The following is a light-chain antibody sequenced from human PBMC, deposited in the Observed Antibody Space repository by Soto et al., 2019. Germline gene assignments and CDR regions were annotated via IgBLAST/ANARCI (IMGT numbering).Light chain of an antibody. Sequence: DIRMTQSPSSLSAFVGDTVTITCRASQDIMYYLAWYQQKPGKIPKLLIHSASTLQTGVQSRFSGTGSGTVFTLTINILQPEDVATFYRQQYNSTPNTVGQGSRLEIK. V-gene: IGKV1-27*01. CDR2: SAS. CDR1: QDIMYY. J-gene: IGKJ2*01. CDR3: QQYNSTPNT.